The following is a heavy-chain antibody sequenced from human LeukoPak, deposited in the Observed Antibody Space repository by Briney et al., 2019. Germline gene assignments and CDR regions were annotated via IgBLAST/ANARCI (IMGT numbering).Heavy chain of an antibody. CDR2: ISYDGRNK. Sequence: PGRSLRLSCAASGFTFSNYGMHWVRQAPGKGLEWVVVISYDGRNKYYADSVKGRFTISRDTSKNTLNLQMNSLRADDTAVYYCASDSSGSLDYWGQGTLVTIPS. V-gene: IGHV3-30*03. J-gene: IGHJ4*02. D-gene: IGHD3-22*01. CDR1: GFTFSNYG. CDR3: ASDSSGSLDY.